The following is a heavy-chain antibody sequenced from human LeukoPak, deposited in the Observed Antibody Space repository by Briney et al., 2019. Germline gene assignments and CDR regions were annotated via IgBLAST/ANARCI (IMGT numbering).Heavy chain of an antibody. D-gene: IGHD6-13*01. CDR1: GYTFTSYG. Sequence: ASVKVSCKASGYTFTSYGISGVRQAPGQGLEWMGCISAYNGNTNYAQKLQGRVTMTTDTSTSTAYMELRSLRSDDTAVYYCARDLFGSSSWYSYYYYGMDVWGQGTTVTVSS. V-gene: IGHV1-18*01. J-gene: IGHJ6*02. CDR2: ISAYNGNT. CDR3: ARDLFGSSSWYSYYYYGMDV.